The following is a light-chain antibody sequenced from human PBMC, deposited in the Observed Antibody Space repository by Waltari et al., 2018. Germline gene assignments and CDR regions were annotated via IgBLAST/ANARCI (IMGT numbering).Light chain of an antibody. CDR2: RDK. J-gene: IGLJ2*01. CDR3: QVWDSGTVV. V-gene: IGLV3-9*01. CDR1: NIESTK. Sequence: SFALTQPVSVSVALGQTATISCGADNIESTKVHWYQQKPGQAPVLVIYRDKNRPSGIPDRFSGSNSGNTATLTVSRAQHDDEADYFCQVWDSGTVVFGGGTRLTVL.